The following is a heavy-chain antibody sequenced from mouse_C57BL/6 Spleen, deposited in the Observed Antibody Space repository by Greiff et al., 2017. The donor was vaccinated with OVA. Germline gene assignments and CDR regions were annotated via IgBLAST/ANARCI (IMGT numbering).Heavy chain of an antibody. D-gene: IGHD1-1*01. CDR3: APLVVEGAMDD. V-gene: IGHV14-2*01. Sequence: VQLQQSGAELVKPGASVKLSCTASGFTFKDYYMHWVKQRTEQGLEWIGRIDPEDGETKYAPKFQGKATLTADTSSNTAYLQLSSLTSEDSAVDCSAPLVVEGAMDDWGQGTSVTVSS. CDR2: IDPEDGET. CDR1: GFTFKDYY. J-gene: IGHJ4*01.